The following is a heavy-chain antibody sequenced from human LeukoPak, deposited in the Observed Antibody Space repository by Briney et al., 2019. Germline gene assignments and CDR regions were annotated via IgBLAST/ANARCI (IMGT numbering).Heavy chain of an antibody. CDR1: GFTVSSNY. V-gene: IGHV3-66*01. CDR3: ASAPASRLAFDI. J-gene: IGHJ3*02. D-gene: IGHD3-16*01. Sequence: PGGSLRLSCAASGFTVSSNYMSWVRQAPGKGLEWVSVIYSGDSTYYADSVKGRFTISRDNSKNTLYLQMNSLRAEDTAVYYCASAPASRLAFDIWGQGTMVTVSS. CDR2: IYSGDST.